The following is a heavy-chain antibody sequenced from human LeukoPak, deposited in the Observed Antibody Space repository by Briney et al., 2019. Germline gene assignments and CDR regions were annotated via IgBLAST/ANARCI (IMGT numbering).Heavy chain of an antibody. CDR3: AKDRGSGYNWNDVLDY. V-gene: IGHV3-30*18. D-gene: IGHD1-20*01. Sequence: GGSLRLSCAASGLTLTSYGMHWVRQAPGKGLEGVAVISYDVSDKYYVDSVKGRFTISRDTSKNTLYLQMNSLRAEDTAVYYCAKDRGSGYNWNDVLDYWGQGTLVTVSS. CDR1: GLTLTSYG. J-gene: IGHJ4*02. CDR2: ISYDVSDK.